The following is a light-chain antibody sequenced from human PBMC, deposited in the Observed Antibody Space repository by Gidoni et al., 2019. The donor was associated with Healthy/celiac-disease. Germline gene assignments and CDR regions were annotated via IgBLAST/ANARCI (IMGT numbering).Light chain of an antibody. CDR3: QSADSSGTPL. CDR1: ALPKQY. CDR2: KDS. V-gene: IGLV3-25*03. Sequence: SYELTQPPSVSVSPGHTARITCSGDALPKQYAYWYQQKPGQAPVLVIYKDSERPSGIPERFSGSSSGTTVTLTISGVQAEDEADYYCQSADSSGTPLFGGGTKLTVL. J-gene: IGLJ3*02.